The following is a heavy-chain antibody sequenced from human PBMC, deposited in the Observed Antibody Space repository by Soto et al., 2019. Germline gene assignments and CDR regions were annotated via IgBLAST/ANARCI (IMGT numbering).Heavy chain of an antibody. CDR1: GYTFTSYG. J-gene: IGHJ5*02. V-gene: IGHV1-18*04. CDR3: ATSYDSGFDP. D-gene: IGHD5-12*01. CDR2: ISVNSGNT. Sequence: QVQLVQSGTEVKKPGASVKVSCKASGYTFTSYGIGWVRQAPGQGLGWMGWISVNSGNTNYAQKFQGRVTMTTDTSTSTAYMELRSLRSDDTAVYYCATSYDSGFDPWGQGTLVTVSS.